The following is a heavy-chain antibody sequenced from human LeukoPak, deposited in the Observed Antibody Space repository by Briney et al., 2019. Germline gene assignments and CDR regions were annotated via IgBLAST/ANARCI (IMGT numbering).Heavy chain of an antibody. Sequence: GGSLRLSCAASGSTFSDYYMSWIRQAPGKGLEWVSYISSSGSTIYYADSVKGRFTISRDNAKNSLYLQMNSLRAEDTAVYYCARDDSSGYLYYFDYWGQGTLVTVSS. V-gene: IGHV3-11*04. D-gene: IGHD3-22*01. J-gene: IGHJ4*02. CDR3: ARDDSSGYLYYFDY. CDR2: ISSSGSTI. CDR1: GSTFSDYY.